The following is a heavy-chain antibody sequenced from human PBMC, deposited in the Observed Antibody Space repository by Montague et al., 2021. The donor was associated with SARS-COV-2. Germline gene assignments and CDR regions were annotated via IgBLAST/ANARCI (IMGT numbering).Heavy chain of an antibody. J-gene: IGHJ4*02. CDR3: ARFGSGTLEFDL. CDR1: GASISTGIYY. CDR2: IRTTGHT. D-gene: IGHD3-10*01. Sequence: TLSLTCTVSGASISTGIYYWSWIRQPAGKGLEWIGRIRTTGHTDYNSSLEIRVFMSVDTSTNQFSLSLTSVTAADTAVCFGARFGSGTLEFDLWGQGTLVTVSS. V-gene: IGHV4-61*02.